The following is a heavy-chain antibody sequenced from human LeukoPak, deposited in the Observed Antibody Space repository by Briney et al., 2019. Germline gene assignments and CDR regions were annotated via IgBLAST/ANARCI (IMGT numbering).Heavy chain of an antibody. J-gene: IGHJ4*02. D-gene: IGHD3-22*01. CDR3: AKDIGRYYDSSGSSFDY. CDR1: GFTFDDYA. CDR2: ISWNSGSI. Sequence: PGGSLRLSCAASGFTFDDYAMHWVRQAPGKGLEWVSGISWNSGSIGYADSVKGRFTISRDNAKNSLYLQMNSLRAEDTALYHCAKDIGRYYDSSGSSFDYWGQGTLVTVSS. V-gene: IGHV3-9*01.